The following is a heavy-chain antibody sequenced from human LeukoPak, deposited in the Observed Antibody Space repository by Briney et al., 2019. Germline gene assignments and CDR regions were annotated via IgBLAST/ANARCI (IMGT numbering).Heavy chain of an antibody. CDR3: ARAVSSSWSDYYYYYYMDV. CDR2: IYSGGST. D-gene: IGHD6-13*01. J-gene: IGHJ6*03. CDR1: GFTVSSSY. V-gene: IGHV3-53*01. Sequence: GGSLRLSCAASGFTVSSSYMSWVRQAPGKGLEWVSVIYSGGSTYYADSVKGRFTISRDNSKNTLYLQMNSLRAEDTAVYYCARAVSSSWSDYYYYYYMDVWGKGTTVTISS.